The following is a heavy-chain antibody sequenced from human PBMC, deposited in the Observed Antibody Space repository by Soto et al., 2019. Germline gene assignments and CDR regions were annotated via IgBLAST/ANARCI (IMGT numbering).Heavy chain of an antibody. CDR3: ARKGVGATYYYYYGMDV. CDR2: ISSSSSTI. V-gene: IGHV3-48*02. D-gene: IGHD1-26*01. CDR1: GFTFSSYS. Sequence: GGSMRLSCAASGFTFSSYSVNWVRQDPGKGLEWVSYISSSSSTIYYADSVKGRFTISRDNAKNSLYLQMNSLRDEDTAVYYCARKGVGATYYYYYGMDVWGQGTTVTVSS. J-gene: IGHJ6*02.